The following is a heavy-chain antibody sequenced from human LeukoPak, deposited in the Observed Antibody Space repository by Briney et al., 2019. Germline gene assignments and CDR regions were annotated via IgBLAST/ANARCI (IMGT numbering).Heavy chain of an antibody. Sequence: SETLSLTCTVPGGSISNYHWSWIRQPPGKGLEWIGYIHYSGNTNYNPSLKSRLTISLDTSKNQVSLRLSSVTAADTAVYHCARKDGDLWGQGTLVTVSS. CDR3: ARKDGDL. V-gene: IGHV4-59*08. CDR2: IHYSGNT. J-gene: IGHJ5*02. CDR1: GGSISNYH.